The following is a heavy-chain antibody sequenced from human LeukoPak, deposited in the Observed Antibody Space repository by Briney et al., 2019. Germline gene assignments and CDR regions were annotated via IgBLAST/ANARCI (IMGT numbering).Heavy chain of an antibody. CDR3: ARRRSSGWPKPPYMDV. CDR1: GGSFSGYY. D-gene: IGHD6-19*01. CDR2: INHSGST. V-gene: IGHV4-34*01. Sequence: PSETLSLTCAVYGGSFSGYYWSWIRQPPGKGLEWIGEINHSGSTNYNPSLKSRVTISVDTSKNQFSLKLSSVTAADTAAYYCARRRSSGWPKPPYMDVWGKGTTVTISS. J-gene: IGHJ6*03.